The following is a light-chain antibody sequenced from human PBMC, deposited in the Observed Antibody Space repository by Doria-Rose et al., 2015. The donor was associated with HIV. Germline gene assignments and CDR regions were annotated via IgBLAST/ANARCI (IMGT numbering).Light chain of an antibody. Sequence: VLIQPPSASGSAGQSVTISCTGTGSDVGGHDYVSWYQQHPGKAPKLLISEVSKRPSGVPDRFSGSKSGNTASLTVSGLQAEDEADYYCTSYGGRNNPYVFGSGTKLTVL. CDR3: TSYGGRNNPYV. V-gene: IGLV2-8*01. J-gene: IGLJ1*01. CDR2: EVS. CDR1: GSDVGGHDY.